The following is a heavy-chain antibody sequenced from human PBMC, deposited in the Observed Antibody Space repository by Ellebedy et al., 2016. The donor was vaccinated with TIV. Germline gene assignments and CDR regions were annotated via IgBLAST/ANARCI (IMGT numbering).Heavy chain of an antibody. CDR2: ISAYNGNT. D-gene: IGHD3-10*01. V-gene: IGHV1-18*01. J-gene: IGHJ4*02. CDR3: ARGDITMVRGVIILNDY. CDR1: GYTFTSYG. Sequence: ASVKVSXXASGYTFTSYGISWVRQAPGQGLEWMGWISAYNGNTNYAQKLQGRVTMTTDTSTSTAYMELRSLRSDDTAVYYCARGDITMVRGVIILNDYWGQGTLVTVSS.